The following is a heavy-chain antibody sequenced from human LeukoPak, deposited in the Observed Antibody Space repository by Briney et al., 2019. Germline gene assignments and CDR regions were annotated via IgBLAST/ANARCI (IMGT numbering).Heavy chain of an antibody. Sequence: GGSLRLSCAASGFTFSSYAMSWVRQAPGKGLEWVSSISSSSSYIYHADSVKGRFTISRDDAKNSLYLQMNSLRAEDTAVYYCARDQEEWLVSSFQHWGQGTLVTVSS. J-gene: IGHJ1*01. CDR2: ISSSSSYI. D-gene: IGHD6-19*01. CDR1: GFTFSSYA. V-gene: IGHV3-21*04. CDR3: ARDQEEWLVSSFQH.